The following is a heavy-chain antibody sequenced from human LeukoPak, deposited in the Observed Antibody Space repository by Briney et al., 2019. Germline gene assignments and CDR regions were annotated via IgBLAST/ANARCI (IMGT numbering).Heavy chain of an antibody. J-gene: IGHJ4*02. CDR3: AKDHGDFLWFGAKNYYFDY. V-gene: IGHV3-23*01. CDR1: GFTFSSCA. Sequence: GGSLRLSCAASGFTFSSCAMSWVRQAPGKGLEWVSAISGSGGSTYYADSVKGRFTISRDNSKNTLYLQMNSLRAEDTAVYYCAKDHGDFLWFGAKNYYFDYWGQGTLVTVSS. CDR2: ISGSGGST. D-gene: IGHD3-10*01.